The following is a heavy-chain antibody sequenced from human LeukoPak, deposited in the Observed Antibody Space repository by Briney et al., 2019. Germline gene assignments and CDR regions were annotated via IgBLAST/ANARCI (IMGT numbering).Heavy chain of an antibody. CDR3: AKFSGVVPAAPIDY. V-gene: IGHV3-23*01. J-gene: IGHJ4*02. D-gene: IGHD2-2*01. CDR2: ISGSGGST. CDR1: GFTFSSYA. Sequence: PGGSLRLPCAASGFTFSSYAMSWVRQAPGKGLEWVSAISGSGGSTYYADSVKGRFTISRDNSKNTLYLQMNSLRAEDTAVYYCAKFSGVVPAAPIDYWGQGTLVTVSS.